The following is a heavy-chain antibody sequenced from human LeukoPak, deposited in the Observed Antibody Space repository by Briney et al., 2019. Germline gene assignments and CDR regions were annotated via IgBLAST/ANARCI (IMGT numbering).Heavy chain of an antibody. Sequence: PGGSLRLSCAASGFIFSNFAMHWVRQAPGKGLEWVARISYDGSNKYYADFVKGRFTISRDNSKDTLYLQMNSLRAEDTAVYYCSGYCSGDSCYLFYYWGQGTLVTVSS. J-gene: IGHJ4*02. CDR1: GFIFSNFA. V-gene: IGHV3-30-3*01. D-gene: IGHD2-15*01. CDR2: ISYDGSNK. CDR3: SGYCSGDSCYLFYY.